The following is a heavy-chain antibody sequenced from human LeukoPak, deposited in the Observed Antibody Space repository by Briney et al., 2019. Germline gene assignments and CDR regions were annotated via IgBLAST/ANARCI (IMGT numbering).Heavy chain of an antibody. CDR2: IYGGGST. J-gene: IGHJ4*02. CDR1: GFTVSSNY. D-gene: IGHD6-13*01. CDR3: ATSGYSSSWYYFDY. V-gene: IGHV3-53*01. Sequence: GGSLRLSCAASGFTVSSNYMSWVRQAPGKGLEWVSVIYGGGSTYYADSVKGRFTISRDNSKNTLYLQMNSLRAEDTAMYYCATSGYSSSWYYFDYWGQGTLVTVSS.